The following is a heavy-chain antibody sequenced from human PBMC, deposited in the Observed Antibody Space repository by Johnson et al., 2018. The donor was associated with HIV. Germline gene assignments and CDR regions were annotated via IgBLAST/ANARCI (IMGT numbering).Heavy chain of an antibody. CDR1: GFTFSSYA. CDR3: AKVHIAARWSDAFDI. D-gene: IGHD6-6*01. V-gene: IGHV3-30*04. Sequence: HVQLVESGGGVVQPGRSLRLSCAASGFTFSSYAMHWVRQAPGKGLEWVAVISYDSSNKYYADSVKGRFTISRDSSKNTLFLQMNSLRAEDTAVYFCAKVHIAARWSDAFDIWGQGTMVTVSS. J-gene: IGHJ3*02. CDR2: ISYDSSNK.